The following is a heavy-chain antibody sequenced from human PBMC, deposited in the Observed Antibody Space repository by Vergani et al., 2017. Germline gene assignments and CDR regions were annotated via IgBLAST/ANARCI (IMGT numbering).Heavy chain of an antibody. CDR3: VRARCSGPCFMSNWFDS. J-gene: IGHJ5*01. CDR1: GFTFSRHW. V-gene: IGHV3-74*01. Sequence: EVQLVESGGGLVQPGGSLRLSCAASGFTFSRHWMHWVRQAPGKGLVWVSRIKSDGSITNYADSVKGRFTNSRDNAKNTLYLEMNSLRGDDTAIYYCVRARCSGPCFMSNWFDSWGQGTLVTVSS. D-gene: IGHD5-12*01. CDR2: IKSDGSIT.